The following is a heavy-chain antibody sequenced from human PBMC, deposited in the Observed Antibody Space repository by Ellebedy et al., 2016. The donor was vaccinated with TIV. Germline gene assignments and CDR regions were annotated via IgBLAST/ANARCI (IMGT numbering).Heavy chain of an antibody. D-gene: IGHD3-22*01. CDR3: ARAGDYDSSLDY. J-gene: IGHJ4*02. Sequence: ASVKVSCXASGYTFTGYYMHWVRQAPGQGLEWMGWINPNSGGTNYAQKFQGRVTMTRDTFISTAYMELSRLRSDDTAVYYCARAGDYDSSLDYWGQGTLVTVSS. V-gene: IGHV1-2*02. CDR1: GYTFTGYY. CDR2: INPNSGGT.